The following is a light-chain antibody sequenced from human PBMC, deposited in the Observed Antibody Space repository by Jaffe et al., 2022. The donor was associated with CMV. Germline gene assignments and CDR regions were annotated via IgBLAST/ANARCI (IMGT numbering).Light chain of an antibody. Sequence: EVVLTQSPGTLSLSPGETATLSCRASQYVSSTLLAWYQHKRGQAPRLLIYASSTRATGIPDRFSGSASGTDFILTISRLEPEDFAVYYCQQSGVSPLTFGQGTKLEIK. V-gene: IGKV3-20*01. CDR3: QQSGVSPLT. CDR2: ASS. CDR1: QYVSSTL. J-gene: IGKJ2*01.